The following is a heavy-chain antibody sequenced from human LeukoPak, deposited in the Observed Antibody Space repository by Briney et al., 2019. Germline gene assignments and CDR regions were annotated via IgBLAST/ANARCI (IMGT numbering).Heavy chain of an antibody. CDR3: ASMYSGSYYRDY. CDR2: IIPIFGTA. CDR1: GGTFSSYA. V-gene: IGHV1-69*13. J-gene: IGHJ4*02. Sequence: EASVKVSCKASGGTFSSYAISWVRQAPGQGLEWMGGIIPIFGTANYAQKFQGRVTITADESTSTAYMELSSLRSEDTAVYYCASMYSGSYYRDYWGQGTLVTVSS. D-gene: IGHD1-26*01.